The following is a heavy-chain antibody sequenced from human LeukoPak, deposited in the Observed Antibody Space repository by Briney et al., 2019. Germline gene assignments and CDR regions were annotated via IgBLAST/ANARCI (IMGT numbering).Heavy chain of an antibody. J-gene: IGHJ4*02. Sequence: GGSLRLSCAVSGFTFSGFWMSWSRQAPGKGLEWVASINSDGSEGYYADVVKGRFTISRDNSKNTLYLQMNSLRAEDTAVYYCARDLHLATPPHDFWSDYSDYWGQGTLVTVSS. CDR2: INSDGSEG. CDR1: GFTFSGFW. D-gene: IGHD3-3*01. CDR3: ARDLHLATPPHDFWSDYSDY. V-gene: IGHV3-7*03.